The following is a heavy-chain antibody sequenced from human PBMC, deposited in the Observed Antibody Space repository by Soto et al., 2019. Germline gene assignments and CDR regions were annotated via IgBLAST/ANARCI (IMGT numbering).Heavy chain of an antibody. Sequence: SVKVPCKASGGTFSSYAISWVRQAPGQGLEWMGGIIPIFGTANYAQKFQGRVTITADESKSTAYMELISLSSEDTAVYYCARVNRGLDSSSSGYYYYGMDVWGQGTTVIVS. CDR3: ARVNRGLDSSSSGYYYYGMDV. J-gene: IGHJ6*02. V-gene: IGHV1-69*13. D-gene: IGHD6-6*01. CDR2: IIPIFGTA. CDR1: GGTFSSYA.